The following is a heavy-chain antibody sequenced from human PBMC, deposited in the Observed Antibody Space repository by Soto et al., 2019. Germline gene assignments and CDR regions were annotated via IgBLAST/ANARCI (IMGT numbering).Heavy chain of an antibody. CDR2: IDSNGGT. V-gene: IGHV4-59*08. CDR3: VRQGFGRLHGLVDV. J-gene: IGHJ6*02. Sequence: PSEPLSLTSNAYDDSRSHYKGSWIPHPPGRRLEWIGYIDSNGGTSYNPSLQSRVTISIDTSTKQFFLKLSSVTAADTAVYYCVRQGFGRLHGLVDVWGQGTTVTVSS. CDR1: DDSRSHYK. D-gene: IGHD3-10*01.